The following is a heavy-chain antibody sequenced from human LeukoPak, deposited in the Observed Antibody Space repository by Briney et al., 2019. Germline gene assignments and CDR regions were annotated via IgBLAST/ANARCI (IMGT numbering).Heavy chain of an antibody. D-gene: IGHD3-3*01. Sequence: GRSLRLSCAASGFTFSSYSMNWVRQAPGKGLEWVSSISSSSSYIYYADSVKGRFTISRDNAKNSLYLQMNSLRAEDTAVYYCARAGESGYYPWGQGTLVTVSS. V-gene: IGHV3-21*01. CDR3: ARAGESGYYP. J-gene: IGHJ5*02. CDR1: GFTFSSYS. CDR2: ISSSSSYI.